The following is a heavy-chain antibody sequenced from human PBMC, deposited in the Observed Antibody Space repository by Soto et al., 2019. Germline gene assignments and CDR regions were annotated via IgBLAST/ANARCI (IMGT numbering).Heavy chain of an antibody. V-gene: IGHV3-23*01. CDR2: ISGRGGNT. Sequence: EVQLLASGGGLVQPGGSLRLSCAASGFTFSIFAMSWVRQAPGKGLEWVSTISGRGGNTYYADSVKGRFTISRDNSKNTLNLQMXGLRGEXTAVYXWXXXRGTGDYGVNAVDIWGQGTMVTVSS. CDR1: GFTFSIFA. J-gene: IGHJ3*02. CDR3: XXXRGTGDYGVNAVDI. D-gene: IGHD7-27*01.